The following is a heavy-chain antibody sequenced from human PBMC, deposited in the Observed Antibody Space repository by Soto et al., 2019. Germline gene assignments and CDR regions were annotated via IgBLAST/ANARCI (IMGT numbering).Heavy chain of an antibody. Sequence: GSLRLSCAASGFTFSSYTMNWVRQAPGKGLEWVSSISTGTSYIYYADSVKGRFTISRDNAKNSLYLQMNSLRAEDTAVYFCARGPSNWNYPGGGESFDYWGQGTLVTVSS. CDR3: ARGPSNWNYPGGGESFDY. CDR1: GFTFSSYT. D-gene: IGHD1-7*01. V-gene: IGHV3-21*01. CDR2: ISTGTSYI. J-gene: IGHJ4*02.